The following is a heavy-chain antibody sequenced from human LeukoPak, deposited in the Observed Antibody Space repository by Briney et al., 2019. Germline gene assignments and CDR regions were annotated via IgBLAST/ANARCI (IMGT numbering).Heavy chain of an antibody. J-gene: IGHJ5*02. CDR3: ARGRRPLLWFGELSWFDP. Sequence: SETLSLTCAVYGGSFSDYYWSWIRQPPGKGLEWIGEINHSGSTNYNPSLKSRVTISVDTSKNQFSLKLSSVTAADTAVYYCARGRRPLLWFGELSWFDPWGQGTLVTVSS. CDR1: GGSFSDYY. CDR2: INHSGST. D-gene: IGHD3-10*01. V-gene: IGHV4-34*01.